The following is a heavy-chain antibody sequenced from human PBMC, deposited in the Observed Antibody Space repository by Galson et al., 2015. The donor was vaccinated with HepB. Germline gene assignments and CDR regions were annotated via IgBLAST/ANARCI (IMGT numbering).Heavy chain of an antibody. D-gene: IGHD3-10*01. Sequence: SVKVSCKVSGYTLTELSMHWVRQAPGKGLEWMGGFDPEDGETIYAQKFQGRVTMTEDTSTDTAYMELSSLRSEDTAVYYCATDGTGYYGSGDWFDPWGQGTLVTVSS. CDR2: FDPEDGET. CDR1: GYTLTELS. CDR3: ATDGTGYYGSGDWFDP. J-gene: IGHJ5*02. V-gene: IGHV1-24*01.